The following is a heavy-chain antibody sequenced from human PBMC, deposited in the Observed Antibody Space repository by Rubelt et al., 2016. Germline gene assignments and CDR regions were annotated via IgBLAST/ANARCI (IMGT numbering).Heavy chain of an antibody. CDR2: IFDDGGT. J-gene: IGHJ3*01. CDR3: ARPHLQVERRREAFDF. D-gene: IGHD2-8*02. V-gene: IGHV4-39*01. CDR1: GASVGKSGSY. Sequence: QLQLRETGPGLLRPSETLSLTCTVSGASVGKSGSYWSWIRQSPGKGLEWIGSIFDDGGTPYTPSLKNRAIITVDTSRNQFSLKLWSVTAADSAIYYCARPHLQVERRREAFDFWGPGTLVTVSS.